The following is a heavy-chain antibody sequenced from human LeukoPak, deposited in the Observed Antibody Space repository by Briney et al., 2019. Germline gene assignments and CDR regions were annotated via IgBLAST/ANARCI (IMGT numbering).Heavy chain of an antibody. V-gene: IGHV1-2*02. J-gene: IGHJ6*03. CDR2: INPNSGGT. D-gene: IGHD2-15*01. CDR3: ARWGYCSGGSCYHTPYYYYMDV. CDR1: GYTFTGYY. Sequence: ASVKVSCKASGYTFTGYYMHWVRQAPGQGLEWMGWINPNSGGTNYAQKFQGRVTMTRDTSISTAYMELSRLRSDDTAVYYCARWGYCSGGSCYHTPYYYYMDVWGKGTTVTVSS.